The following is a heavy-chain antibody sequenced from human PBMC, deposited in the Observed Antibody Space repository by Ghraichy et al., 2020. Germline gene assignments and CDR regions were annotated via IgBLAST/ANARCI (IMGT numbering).Heavy chain of an antibody. Sequence: GGSLRLSCAASGFTFSNYWMSWVRQAPGKGLEWVANIKQEGSGKYYVDSVKGRFTISRDNAKNSLYLQMNSLRAEDTAVYYCARGMTTVTTWGYWGQGTLVTVSS. D-gene: IGHD4-17*01. J-gene: IGHJ4*02. CDR2: IKQEGSGK. CDR1: GFTFSNYW. V-gene: IGHV3-7*04. CDR3: ARGMTTVTTWGY.